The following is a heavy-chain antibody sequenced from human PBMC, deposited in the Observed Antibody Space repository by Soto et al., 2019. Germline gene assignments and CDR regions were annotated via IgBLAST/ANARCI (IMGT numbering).Heavy chain of an antibody. D-gene: IGHD3-22*01. Sequence: PSETLSLTXAVSGYTISSGYYWGWIRQPPGKGLEWIGSIYHSGSTYYNPSLKSRVTISVDTSKNQFSLKLSSVTAADTAVYYCARDGHYDSSGYWYWGQGTLVTVSS. CDR3: ARDGHYDSSGYWY. CDR1: GYTISSGYY. V-gene: IGHV4-38-2*02. CDR2: IYHSGST. J-gene: IGHJ4*02.